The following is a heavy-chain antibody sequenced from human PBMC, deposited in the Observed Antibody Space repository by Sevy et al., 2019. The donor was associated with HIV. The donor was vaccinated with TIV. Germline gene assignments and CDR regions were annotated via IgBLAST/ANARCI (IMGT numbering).Heavy chain of an antibody. Sequence: SETLSLTCTVSGDSISNYYWSWIRQPPGKGLEWIGYFYYSGFTNYNPSLKSRVTISVDTSKNQFSLKLSSVTAADTAVYYCARGIVAYYFDYWGQGTLVTVSS. V-gene: IGHV4-59*01. CDR3: ARGIVAYYFDY. J-gene: IGHJ4*02. D-gene: IGHD5-12*01. CDR1: GDSISNYY. CDR2: FYYSGFT.